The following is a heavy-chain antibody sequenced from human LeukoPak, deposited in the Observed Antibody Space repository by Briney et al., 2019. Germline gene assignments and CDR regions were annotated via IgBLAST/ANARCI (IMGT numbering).Heavy chain of an antibody. J-gene: IGHJ4*02. D-gene: IGHD3-22*01. V-gene: IGHV1-46*01. CDR2: INPSDGTT. Sequence: ASVKVSCKASGYPFTSFYIHWVRQAPGQGLEWMGIINPSDGTTNYEKKFQGRVSMTGDKSKTTVYMELSSLRSEDTAVYFCARGGAHPHYYDNTGLWPPYFDSWGQGALVTVSS. CDR3: ARGGAHPHYYDNTGLWPPYFDS. CDR1: GYPFTSFY.